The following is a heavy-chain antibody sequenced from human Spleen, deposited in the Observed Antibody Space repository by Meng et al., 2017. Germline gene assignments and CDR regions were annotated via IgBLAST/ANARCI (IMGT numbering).Heavy chain of an antibody. Sequence: SETLSLTCTVSGGSVNSGSFYWSWIRQPPGKGLEWIGYIYNRGGTNYNPSLKSRVTISVDTSKNQISLNLRSVTAADTAVYYCAREYGKVGYYDGWGQGTMVTVSS. V-gene: IGHV4-61*01. D-gene: IGHD3-10*01. CDR2: IYNRGGT. J-gene: IGHJ3*01. CDR3: AREYGKVGYYDG. CDR1: GGSVNSGSFY.